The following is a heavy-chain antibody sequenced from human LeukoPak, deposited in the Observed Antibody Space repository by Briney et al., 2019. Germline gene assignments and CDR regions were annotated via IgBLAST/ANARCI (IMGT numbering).Heavy chain of an antibody. CDR3: ARSERFGELSTNTDAFDI. V-gene: IGHV3-21*01. CDR2: ISSSSSYI. CDR1: GFTFSSYS. Sequence: PGGSLRLSCAASGFTFSSYSMNWVRQAPGKGLEWVSSISSSSSYIYYADSVKGRFTISRDNAKNSLYLQMNSLRAEDTAVYYCARSERFGELSTNTDAFDIWGQGTMVTVSS. D-gene: IGHD3-10*01. J-gene: IGHJ3*02.